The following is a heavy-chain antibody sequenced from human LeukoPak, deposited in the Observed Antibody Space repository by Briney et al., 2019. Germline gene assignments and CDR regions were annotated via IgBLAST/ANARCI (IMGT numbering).Heavy chain of an antibody. CDR1: GGSISSSSYY. CDR2: IYYSGST. CDR3: ARGLRNYGDYSFDP. Sequence: SETLSLTCTVSGGSISSSSYYWGWIRQPPGKGLEWIGSIYYSGSTYYNPSLKSRVTISVDTSKNQFSLKLSSVTAADTAVYYCARGLRNYGDYSFDPWGQGTLVTVSS. V-gene: IGHV4-39*07. J-gene: IGHJ5*02. D-gene: IGHD4-17*01.